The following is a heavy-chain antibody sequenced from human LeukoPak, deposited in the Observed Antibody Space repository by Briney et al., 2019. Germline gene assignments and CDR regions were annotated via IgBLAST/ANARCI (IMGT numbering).Heavy chain of an antibody. D-gene: IGHD2-21*01. V-gene: IGHV3-23*01. CDR1: GFTFSSYG. CDR3: AKERGGEFDY. CDR2: ISGSGYNT. J-gene: IGHJ4*02. Sequence: PGGSLRLSCAASGFTFSSYGMSWVRQAPGKGLEWVSAISGSGYNTYYADSVKGRFNISRDNSKNTLYLQMNSLRAEDTAVYYCAKERGGEFDYWGQGTLVTVSS.